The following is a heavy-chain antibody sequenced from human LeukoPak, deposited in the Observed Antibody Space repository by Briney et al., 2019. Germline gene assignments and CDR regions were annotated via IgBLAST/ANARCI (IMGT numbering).Heavy chain of an antibody. Sequence: GGSLRLSCAASGFTFSSYAMHWVRQAPGKGLEYVSAISSNGGSTYYANSVKGRFTISRDNSKNTLYLQMNSLRAEDTAVYYCARGSSGWFDDNWFDPWGQGTLVTVSS. J-gene: IGHJ5*02. CDR1: GFTFSSYA. CDR3: ARGSSGWFDDNWFDP. CDR2: ISSNGGST. D-gene: IGHD6-19*01. V-gene: IGHV3-64*01.